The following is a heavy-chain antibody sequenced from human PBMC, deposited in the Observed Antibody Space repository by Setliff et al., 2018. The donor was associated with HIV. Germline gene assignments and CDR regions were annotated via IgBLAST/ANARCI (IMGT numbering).Heavy chain of an antibody. CDR2: IFSSGST. CDR1: GGSISSGDYY. Sequence: SETLSLTCTVSGGSISSGDYYWGWIRQPPGKGLQWIGHIFSSGSTYYNPSLKSRVSMSLDTSKNQFSLKLTSVTAADTALYFCARATFGSTSSGINYYMDVWGKGTTVTVSS. V-gene: IGHV4-39*07. CDR3: ARATFGSTSSGINYYMDV. J-gene: IGHJ6*03. D-gene: IGHD3-10*01.